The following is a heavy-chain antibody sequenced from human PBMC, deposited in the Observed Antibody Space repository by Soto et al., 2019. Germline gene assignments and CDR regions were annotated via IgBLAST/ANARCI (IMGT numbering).Heavy chain of an antibody. CDR1: GFTFSDSW. Sequence: EVHLVESGGGLVQPGGSLRLSCTASGFTFSDSWMTWVRQAPGKGLEWVARIKPDESEKKYADSVKGRFSISRDNAKNSMYLQMDSLRGEDTDVYYCVRGGSNYASWAQGTLVTVSS. CDR3: VRGGSNYAS. CDR2: IKPDESEK. J-gene: IGHJ5*02. D-gene: IGHD4-4*01. V-gene: IGHV3-7*01.